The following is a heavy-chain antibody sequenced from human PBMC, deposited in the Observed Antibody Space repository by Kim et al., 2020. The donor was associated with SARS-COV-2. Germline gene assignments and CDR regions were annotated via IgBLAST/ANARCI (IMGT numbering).Heavy chain of an antibody. J-gene: IGHJ4*02. CDR2: IYSGGSST. Sequence: GGSLRLSCAASGFTFSSYSMRWVRQVPGEGLVWVSVIYSGGSSTNYADSVKGRFTISRDNAKNTLYLQMNSLRADDTAVYYCARSALSGTSRCFDDWGQG. CDR1: GFTFSSYS. CDR3: ARSALSGTSRCFDD. D-gene: IGHD1-26*01. V-gene: IGHV3-23*03.